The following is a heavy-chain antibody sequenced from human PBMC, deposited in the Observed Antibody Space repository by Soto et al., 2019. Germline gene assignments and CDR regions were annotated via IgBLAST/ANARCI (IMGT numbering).Heavy chain of an antibody. Sequence: EVQLLESGGGLVQPGGSLRLSCAASGFIFSSYAMSWVRQAPGKGLEWVSAISGSGTTAYYADSVKGWFTFSRDNSKKTMYLQMNSLRAEDTAVYYCAKATDGWFSAFEIWGQGTMVTVSS. CDR2: ISGSGTTA. J-gene: IGHJ3*02. CDR1: GFIFSSYA. CDR3: AKATDGWFSAFEI. V-gene: IGHV3-23*01. D-gene: IGHD6-19*01.